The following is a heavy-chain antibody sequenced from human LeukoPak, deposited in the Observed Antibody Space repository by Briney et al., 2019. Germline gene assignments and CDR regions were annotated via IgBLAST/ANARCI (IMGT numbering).Heavy chain of an antibody. CDR2: TYYRSKWYN. CDR1: GDSVSSNSAA. J-gene: IGHJ4*02. D-gene: IGHD6-13*01. Sequence: SQTLSLTCAISGDSVSSNSAAWNWIRQSPSRGLEWLGRTYYRSKWYNDYAVSVKSRITINPDTSKNQFSLKLSSVTAADTAVYYCARDGAAAGHDFEYWGQGTLVTVSS. CDR3: ARDGAAAGHDFEY. V-gene: IGHV6-1*01.